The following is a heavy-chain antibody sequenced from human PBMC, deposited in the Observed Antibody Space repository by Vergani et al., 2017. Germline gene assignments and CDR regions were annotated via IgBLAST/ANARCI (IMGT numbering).Heavy chain of an antibody. D-gene: IGHD5-12*01. J-gene: IGHJ6*02. V-gene: IGHV1-24*01. CDR2: FDPEDGET. Sequence: QVQVVQSGAEVKKSGASVKVSCKTSGYTFSTYYMHWVRQAPGKGLEWMGGFDPEDGETIYAQKFQGRVTMTEDTSTDTAYMELSSLRSEDTAVYYCATPRLRFSYYYYYGMDVWSQGTTVTVSS. CDR3: ATPRLRFSYYYYYGMDV. CDR1: GYTFSTYY.